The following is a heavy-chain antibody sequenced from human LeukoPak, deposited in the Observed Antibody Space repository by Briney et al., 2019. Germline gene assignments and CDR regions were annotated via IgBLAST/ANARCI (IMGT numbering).Heavy chain of an antibody. Sequence: GGSLRLSCAASGFTVSSNYMSWVRQAPGKGLEWVSVIYSGGSTYYADSVKGRFTISRDKSKNTLYLQMNSLRAEDTAVYYCARDLHYYGSGSSTRPNYYYYGMDVWGKGTTVTVSS. CDR2: IYSGGST. CDR3: ARDLHYYGSGSSTRPNYYYYGMDV. D-gene: IGHD3-10*01. V-gene: IGHV3-53*01. J-gene: IGHJ6*04. CDR1: GFTVSSNY.